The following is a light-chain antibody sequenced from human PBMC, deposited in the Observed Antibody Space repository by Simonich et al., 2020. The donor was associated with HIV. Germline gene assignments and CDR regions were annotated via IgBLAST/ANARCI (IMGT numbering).Light chain of an antibody. CDR3: QQFDSYPLT. CDR1: QDISNF. CDR2: DAS. Sequence: DIQMTQSPSSLSASLGDRVTVTCQASQDISNFLNWYQQKPRKAPKLLIYDASNLETGVTSRFSGSGSGTHFSLTISSLQPEDFATYFCQQFDSYPLTFGGGTKVEIK. V-gene: IGKV1-33*01. J-gene: IGKJ4*01.